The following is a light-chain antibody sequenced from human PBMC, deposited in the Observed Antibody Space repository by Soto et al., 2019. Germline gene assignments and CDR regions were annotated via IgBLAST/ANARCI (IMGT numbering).Light chain of an antibody. CDR2: AAS. Sequence: DIQMTQSPSTLSACVGDRVTITCRASQSISSWLAWYQQKPGKAPKLLIYAASTLQSGVPSTFSGSGSGTEFTLTISSLQPEDFATYYCQQLNSYPITFGQGTRLEIK. V-gene: IGKV1-5*01. J-gene: IGKJ5*01. CDR1: QSISSW. CDR3: QQLNSYPIT.